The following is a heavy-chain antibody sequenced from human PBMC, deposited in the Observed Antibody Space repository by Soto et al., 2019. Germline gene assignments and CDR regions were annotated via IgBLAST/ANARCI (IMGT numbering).Heavy chain of an antibody. D-gene: IGHD3-10*01. J-gene: IGHJ4*02. Sequence: QLQLQESGPGLVKPSETLSLTCTVSGGSISRSSYFWGWIRQPPGKGLEWIGSIYYSGNTYYNASLGGRVTISVDTSKNQFSLKLSAVTAADTAVYYCATLWFGEGDYWGQGTLVTVSS. CDR2: IYYSGNT. CDR3: ATLWFGEGDY. CDR1: GGSISRSSYF. V-gene: IGHV4-39*01.